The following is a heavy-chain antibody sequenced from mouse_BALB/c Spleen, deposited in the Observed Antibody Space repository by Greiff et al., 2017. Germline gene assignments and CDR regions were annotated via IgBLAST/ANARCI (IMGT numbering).Heavy chain of an antibody. V-gene: IGHV5-17*02. Sequence: EVQLQESGGGLVQPGGSRKLSCAASGFTFSSFGMHWVRQAPEKGLEWVAYISSGSSTIYYADTVKGRFTISRDNPKNTLFLQMTSLRSEDTAMYYCAREGLQTAWFAYWGRGTLVTVSA. D-gene: IGHD2-13*01. CDR2: ISSGSSTI. CDR1: GFTFSSFG. J-gene: IGHJ3*01. CDR3: AREGLQTAWFAY.